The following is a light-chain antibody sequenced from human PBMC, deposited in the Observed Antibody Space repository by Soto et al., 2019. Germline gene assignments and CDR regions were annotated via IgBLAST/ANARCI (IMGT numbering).Light chain of an antibody. Sequence: EIVLTQSPGTLSLSPGERATLSCRASQSVSSSYLAWYQQKPGQAPRLLIYVASSRATGIPERFSGSGSGTDFTLTISRLEPEDFAVYSCQQCGSSQTFCQGSKVEIK. J-gene: IGKJ1*01. CDR2: VAS. CDR3: QQCGSSQT. V-gene: IGKV3-20*01. CDR1: QSVSSSY.